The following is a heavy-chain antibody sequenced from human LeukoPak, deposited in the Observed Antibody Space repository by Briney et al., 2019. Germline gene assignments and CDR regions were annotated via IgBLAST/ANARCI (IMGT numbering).Heavy chain of an antibody. CDR1: GGSFSGYY. CDR3: ARDHYDSTFDY. J-gene: IGHJ4*02. CDR2: INHSGST. V-gene: IGHV4-34*01. Sequence: SETLSLTCAVYGGSFSGYYWSWIRQPPGKGLEWIGEINHSGSTNYNPSLKSRVTISVDTSKNQFSLKLSSVTAADTAVYYCARDHYDSTFDYWGQGTLVTVSS. D-gene: IGHD3-22*01.